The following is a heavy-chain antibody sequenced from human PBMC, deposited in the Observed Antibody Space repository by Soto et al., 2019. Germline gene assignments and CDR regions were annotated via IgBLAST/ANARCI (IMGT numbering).Heavy chain of an antibody. V-gene: IGHV3-48*03. CDR3: ARGPYRNTYNWFDS. D-gene: IGHD5-12*01. Sequence: GSLRLSCAASGFIFSDYEINWVRQAPGKGLEWVSYISGSGLTIYYADSVKGRFTISRDNAKNSLYLQMNSLGVEDTAVYYCARGPYRNTYNWFDSWGQGALVTVSS. CDR2: ISGSGLTI. J-gene: IGHJ5*02. CDR1: GFIFSDYE.